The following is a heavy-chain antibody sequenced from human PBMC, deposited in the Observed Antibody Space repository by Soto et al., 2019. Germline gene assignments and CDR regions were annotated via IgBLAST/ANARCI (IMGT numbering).Heavy chain of an antibody. V-gene: IGHV5-51*01. CDR1: GYSFTSYW. CDR3: ARQVRYCSSTSCPTLRAFDI. CDR2: IYPGDSDT. J-gene: IGHJ3*02. Sequence: GESLKNSCMGSGYSFTSYWIGLVRQMPGKGLEWMGIIYPGDSDTRYSPSFQGQVTISADKSISTAYLQWSSLKASDTAMYYCARQVRYCSSTSCPTLRAFDIWGQGTMVTVSS. D-gene: IGHD2-2*01.